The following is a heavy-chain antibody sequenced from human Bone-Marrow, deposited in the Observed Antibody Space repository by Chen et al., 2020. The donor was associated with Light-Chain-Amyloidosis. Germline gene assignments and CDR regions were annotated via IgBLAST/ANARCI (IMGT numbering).Heavy chain of an antibody. V-gene: IGHV5-51*01. D-gene: IGHD5-12*01. CDR1: GYTFPNYW. CDR2: IYPDDSDA. Sequence: ESWGISCKGSGYTFPNYWIGWVRQMPGKGLEWMGVIYPDDSDARYSTSFEGQVTISADKSITTAYLQWRSLKASDTAMYYCARRRDGYNFDYWGQGTLVTVSS. CDR3: ARRRDGYNFDY. J-gene: IGHJ4*02.